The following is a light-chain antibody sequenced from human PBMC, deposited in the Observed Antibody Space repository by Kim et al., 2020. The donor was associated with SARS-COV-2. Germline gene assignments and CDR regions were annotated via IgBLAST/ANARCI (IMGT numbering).Light chain of an antibody. CDR2: TAS. Sequence: DIQMTQSPPSLSASVGDRVTITCRASQGIRNHLAWYQQKPGKVPKLLIYTASTLVSGVPSRFGGSGSGTDFTLTISSLQPEDVATYYCQKYNSAPQTFGQGTKVDIK. J-gene: IGKJ1*01. CDR1: QGIRNH. V-gene: IGKV1-27*01. CDR3: QKYNSAPQT.